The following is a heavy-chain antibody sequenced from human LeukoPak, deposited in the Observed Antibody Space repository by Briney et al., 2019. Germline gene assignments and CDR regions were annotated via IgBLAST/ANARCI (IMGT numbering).Heavy chain of an antibody. J-gene: IGHJ4*02. CDR2: ISSSSSYI. CDR1: GFTFSSYS. V-gene: IGHV3-21*01. Sequence: GGSLRLSCAASGFTFSSYSMNWVRQAPGKGLEWVSFISSSSSYIYYADSVKGRFTISRDNAKNSLYLQMNSLRAEDTAVYYCARDQVLHRAVAGTLDYWGQGTLVTVSS. CDR3: ARDQVLHRAVAGTLDY. D-gene: IGHD6-19*01.